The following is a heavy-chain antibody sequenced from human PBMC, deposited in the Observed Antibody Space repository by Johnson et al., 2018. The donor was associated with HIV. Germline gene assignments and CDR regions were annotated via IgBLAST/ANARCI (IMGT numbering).Heavy chain of an antibody. CDR2: IYSGGST. CDR3: AKSKLPDLVLDI. CDR1: GFTFSSYA. J-gene: IGHJ3*02. Sequence: QVQLVESGGGVVQPGRSLRLSCAASGFTFSSYAMHWVRQAPGKGLEWVSVIYSGGSTYYADSVKGRFTIARDNSKNPLYLQMNSLRGEDTAVYYCAKSKLPDLVLDIWGQGTVVTVSS. V-gene: IGHV3-NL1*01. D-gene: IGHD4-23*01.